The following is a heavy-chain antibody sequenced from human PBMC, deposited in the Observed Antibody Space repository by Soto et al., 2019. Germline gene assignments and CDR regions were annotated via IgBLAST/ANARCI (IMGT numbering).Heavy chain of an antibody. CDR1: EFTFSDYY. CDR2: ISSSGSTI. Sequence: PGGSLRLSCAPSEFTFSDYYMRWIRQAPGKGLEWVSYISSSGSTIYYADSVKGRFTISRDNAKNSLYLQMNSLRAEDTAVYYCAREIVLMVYAGPYYYYMDVWGKGTTVTVSS. D-gene: IGHD2-8*01. J-gene: IGHJ6*03. V-gene: IGHV3-11*01. CDR3: AREIVLMVYAGPYYYYMDV.